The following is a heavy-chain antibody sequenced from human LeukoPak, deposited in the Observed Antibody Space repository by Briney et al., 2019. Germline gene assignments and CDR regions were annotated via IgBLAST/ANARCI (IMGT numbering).Heavy chain of an antibody. D-gene: IGHD3-22*01. V-gene: IGHV3-15*05. CDR2: IKRKTDGGTT. CDR1: GFIFSNAW. CDR3: VTLISFWIMIVER. J-gene: IGHJ4*02. Sequence: GGSLRLSCAASGFIFSNAWMSWVRQAPGKGLEWVGRIKRKTDGGTTDYAAPVKGRFTIARDDSKTTLYLQMNSLKTEDTAVYYCVTLISFWIMIVERWGQGTLVTVSS.